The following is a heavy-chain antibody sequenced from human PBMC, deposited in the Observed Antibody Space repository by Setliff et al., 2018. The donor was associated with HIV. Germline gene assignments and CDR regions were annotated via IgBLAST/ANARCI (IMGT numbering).Heavy chain of an antibody. D-gene: IGHD4-4*01. CDR1: GGSISDSRYY. V-gene: IGHV4-39*07. CDR3: AREHDYSNYRRLDP. CDR2: IYYSGST. Sequence: PSETLSLTCTVSGGSISDSRYYWGWIRQPPGKGLEWIGNIYYSGSTNYNPSLKSRVTISVDTSKNQFSLKLTSVTAADTAMYYCAREHDYSNYRRLDPWGQGTLVTVSS. J-gene: IGHJ5*02.